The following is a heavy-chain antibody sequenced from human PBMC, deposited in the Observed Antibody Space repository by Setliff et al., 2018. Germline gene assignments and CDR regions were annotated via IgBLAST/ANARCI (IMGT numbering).Heavy chain of an antibody. CDR1: GFTFSRYW. CDR2: IKEDGSEK. J-gene: IGHJ6*03. Sequence: GGSLRLSCVASGFTFSRYWMSWVRQAPGKGLEWVANIKEDGSEKYYMDSVKGRFTMSRDNAKNSLYLQMNSLRAEDTAVYYCARARGSSWLFYYMDVWGKGTTVTVSS. D-gene: IGHD6-13*01. CDR3: ARARGSSWLFYYMDV. V-gene: IGHV3-7*01.